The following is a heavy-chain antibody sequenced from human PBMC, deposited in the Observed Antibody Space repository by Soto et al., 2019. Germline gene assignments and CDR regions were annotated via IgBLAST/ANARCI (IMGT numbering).Heavy chain of an antibody. Sequence: PSETLSLTCPVSGGSISSSSYYWGWIRQPPGKGLEWIGSIYYSGSTYYNPSLKSRVTISVDTSKNQFSLKLSSVTAADTAVYYCARHYQARGYSSGLYYFDYWGQGTLVTVSS. CDR3: ARHYQARGYSSGLYYFDY. J-gene: IGHJ4*02. CDR1: GGSISSSSYY. D-gene: IGHD6-19*01. V-gene: IGHV4-39*01. CDR2: IYYSGST.